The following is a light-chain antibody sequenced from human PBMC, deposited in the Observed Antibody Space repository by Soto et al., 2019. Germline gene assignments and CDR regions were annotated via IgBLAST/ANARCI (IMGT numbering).Light chain of an antibody. J-gene: IGKJ2*01. CDR1: QRIGRS. CDR2: DAS. Sequence: DIQRTQSPSTLSPSVGDRVTITCRASQRIGRSLAWYQQKPGKGHKLLIYDASTLESGVPSRFSGSGFGTEFALSISSRQPDDFAVFYCQQYKSYGTFGQGTQLEIK. V-gene: IGKV1-5*01. CDR3: QQYKSYGT.